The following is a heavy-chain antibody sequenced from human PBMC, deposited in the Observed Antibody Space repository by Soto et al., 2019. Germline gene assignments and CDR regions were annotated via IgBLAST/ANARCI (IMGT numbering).Heavy chain of an antibody. CDR1: GFTFSSYV. V-gene: IGHV3-30*18. J-gene: IGHJ6*03. CDR2: ISYDGSNK. D-gene: IGHD6-13*01. Sequence: GGSLRLSCAASGFTFSSYVMHWVRQAPGKGLEWVAVISYDGSNKYYADSVKGRFTISRDNSKNTLYLQMNSLRAEDTAVYYCAKQQLVYYYYYYMDVWGKGTTVTVSS. CDR3: AKQQLVYYYYYYMDV.